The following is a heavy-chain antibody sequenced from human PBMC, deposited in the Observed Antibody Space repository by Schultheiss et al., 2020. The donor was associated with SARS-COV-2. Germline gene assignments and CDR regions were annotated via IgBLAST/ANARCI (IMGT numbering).Heavy chain of an antibody. CDR3: ARVVVPAATYYYYGMDV. CDR1: GFTFSSYD. CDR2: IGTAGDT. Sequence: GGSLRLSCAASGFTFSSYDMHWVRQATGKGLEWVSAIGTAGDTYYPGSVKGRFTISRENAKNSLYLQMNSLRAGDTAVYYCARVVVPAATYYYYGMDVWGQGTTVTVSS. J-gene: IGHJ6*02. V-gene: IGHV3-13*01. D-gene: IGHD2-2*01.